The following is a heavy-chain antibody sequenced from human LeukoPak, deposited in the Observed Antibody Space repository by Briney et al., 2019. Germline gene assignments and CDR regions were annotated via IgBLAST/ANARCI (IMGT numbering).Heavy chain of an antibody. J-gene: IGHJ4*02. V-gene: IGHV3-23*01. D-gene: IGHD4-17*01. CDR2: TSSSDAGT. CDR1: GFTLSTYA. Sequence: GGSLRLSCAASGFTLSTYAMSWVRQTPGKGLEWVAATSSSDAGTYHADSVKGRFTISRDNSQNTLYLQMNSLRNEDTAVYYCAKEIWPTVTTPGHTYFDYWGQGTLVTVSS. CDR3: AKEIWPTVTTPGHTYFDY.